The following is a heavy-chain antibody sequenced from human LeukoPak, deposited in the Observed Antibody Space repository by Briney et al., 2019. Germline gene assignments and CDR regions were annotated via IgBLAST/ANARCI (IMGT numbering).Heavy chain of an antibody. V-gene: IGHV3-30*03. CDR3: ARDPLNRRWGSYYFDY. Sequence: PGRSLRLSCAASGFTFSSYGMHWVRQAPGKGLEWVAVISYDGNNKEYADSVKGRFTISRDNSKSTVYLQVNSLRGEDTAVFYCARDPLNRRWGSYYFDYWGQGTLVTVSS. CDR2: ISYDGNNK. D-gene: IGHD1-14*01. J-gene: IGHJ4*02. CDR1: GFTFSSYG.